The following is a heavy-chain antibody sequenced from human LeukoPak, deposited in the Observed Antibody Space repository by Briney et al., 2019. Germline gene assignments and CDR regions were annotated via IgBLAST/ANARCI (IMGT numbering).Heavy chain of an antibody. CDR1: GYTLTELS. Sequence: ASVKVSCKVSGYTLTELSMHWVRQAPGKGLEWMGGFDPEDSETIYAQKFQGRVTMTEDTSTDTAYMELSSLRSEDTAVYYCATYYYGSGSYYKKYFQHWGQGTLVTVSS. V-gene: IGHV1-24*01. D-gene: IGHD3-10*01. CDR3: ATYYYGSGSYYKKYFQH. J-gene: IGHJ1*01. CDR2: FDPEDSET.